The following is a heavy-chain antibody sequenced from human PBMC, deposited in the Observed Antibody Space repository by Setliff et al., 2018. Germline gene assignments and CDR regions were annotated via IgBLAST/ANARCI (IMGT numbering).Heavy chain of an antibody. CDR2: IHASGSP. Sequence: SETLSLTCTVSGGSITSGSFYWSWIRQPAGKKLEWIGSIHASGSPDYNPSFKSRVTISRDTSTNQFSLKLGSVTAADPAVYYCARERYFDWFFEDWGHGTLVTVSS. D-gene: IGHD3-9*01. J-gene: IGHJ4*01. CDR3: ARERYFDWFFED. V-gene: IGHV4-61*02. CDR1: GGSITSGSFY.